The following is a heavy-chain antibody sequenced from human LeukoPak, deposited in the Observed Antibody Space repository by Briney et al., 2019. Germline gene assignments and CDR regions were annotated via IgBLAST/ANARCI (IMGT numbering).Heavy chain of an antibody. CDR3: ARRVKWSFGLDV. D-gene: IGHD2-8*01. Sequence: SETLSLTCTVSGGSISSNSYYWGWIRQPPGKGLEWIGTIYYSGSTYYNPSLKSRVTIPVDTSKNQFSLKLSSVTAADTAVYFCARRVKWSFGLDVWGQGTTVTVSS. CDR1: GGSISSNSYY. CDR2: IYYSGST. J-gene: IGHJ6*02. V-gene: IGHV4-39*01.